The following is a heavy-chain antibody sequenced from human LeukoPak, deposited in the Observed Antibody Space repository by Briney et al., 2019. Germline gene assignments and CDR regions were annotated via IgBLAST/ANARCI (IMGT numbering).Heavy chain of an antibody. D-gene: IGHD1-1*01. CDR2: ISSSSSYI. Sequence: GGSLRLSCAASGFTFSSHSMNWVRQAPGKGLEWVSSISSSSSYIYYADSVKGRFTISRDNAKNSLYLQMNSLRAEDTAVYYCARDYWKDGYMYLWGQGTTVTVSS. CDR3: ARDYWKDGYMYL. V-gene: IGHV3-21*01. CDR1: GFTFSSHS. J-gene: IGHJ6*03.